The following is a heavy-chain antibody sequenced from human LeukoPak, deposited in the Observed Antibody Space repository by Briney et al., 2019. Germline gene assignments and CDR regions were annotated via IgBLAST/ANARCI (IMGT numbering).Heavy chain of an antibody. D-gene: IGHD2-2*01. J-gene: IGHJ6*03. CDR1: GGSISSYY. CDR3: ARDNSSTSYYYSYMDV. Sequence: PSETLSLTCTVSGGSISSYYWSWIRQPAGKGLEWIGRIYSSGSTDYNPSLKSRVTMSVDTSKNQFSLKLSSVIAADTAVYHCARDNSSTSYYYSYMDVWGKGTTVTASS. CDR2: IYSSGST. V-gene: IGHV4-4*07.